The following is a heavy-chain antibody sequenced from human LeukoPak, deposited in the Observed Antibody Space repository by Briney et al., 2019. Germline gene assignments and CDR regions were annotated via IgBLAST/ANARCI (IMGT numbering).Heavy chain of an antibody. CDR2: ISSSSSYI. D-gene: IGHD6-6*01. CDR1: GFTFSSYG. Sequence: GGTLRLSCAASGFTFSSYGMSWVRQAPGKGLEWVSSISSSSSYIYYADSVKGRFTISRDNAKNSLYLQMNSLRAEDTAVYYCAREEYSSSFLPYYYYYMDVWGKGTTVTVSS. V-gene: IGHV3-21*01. J-gene: IGHJ6*03. CDR3: AREEYSSSFLPYYYYYMDV.